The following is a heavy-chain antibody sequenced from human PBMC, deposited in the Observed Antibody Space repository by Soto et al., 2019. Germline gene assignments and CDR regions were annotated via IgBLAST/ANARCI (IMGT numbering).Heavy chain of an antibody. D-gene: IGHD3-22*01. CDR3: ARGASYYDSSGRNAFDI. V-gene: IGHV4-59*01. J-gene: IGHJ3*02. CDR1: GGSISSYY. Sequence: SETLSLTCTVSGGSISSYYWSWIRQPPGKGLEWIGYIYYSGSTNYNPSLKSRVTISVDTSKNQFSLKLSSVTAADTAVYYCARGASYYDSSGRNAFDIWGQGTMVTVSS. CDR2: IYYSGST.